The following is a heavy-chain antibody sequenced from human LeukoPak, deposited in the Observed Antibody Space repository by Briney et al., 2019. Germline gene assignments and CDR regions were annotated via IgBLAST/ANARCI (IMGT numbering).Heavy chain of an antibody. J-gene: IGHJ4*02. CDR3: AKDGGYDFWSGYYMDY. CDR1: GFTVSSNY. V-gene: IGHV3-53*01. Sequence: PGGSLRLSCAASGFTVSSNYMSWVRQAPGKGLEWVSVIYSGDSTYYADSVRGRFTISRDNSKNTLYLQMNSLRAEDTAVYYCAKDGGYDFWSGYYMDYWGQGTLVTVSS. D-gene: IGHD3-3*01. CDR2: IYSGDST.